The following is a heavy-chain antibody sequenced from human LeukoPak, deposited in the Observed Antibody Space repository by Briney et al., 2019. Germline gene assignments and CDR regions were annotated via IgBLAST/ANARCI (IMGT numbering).Heavy chain of an antibody. CDR3: ARGAIFGVVIMGALDY. CDR2: FDPEDGET. CDR1: GYTLTELS. V-gene: IGHV1-24*01. Sequence: ASVKVSCKVSGYTLTELSMHWVRQAPGKGLEWMGGFDPEDGETIYAQKFQGRVTITTDESTSTAYMELSSLGSEDTAVYYCARGAIFGVVIMGALDYWGQGTLVTVSS. D-gene: IGHD3-3*01. J-gene: IGHJ4*02.